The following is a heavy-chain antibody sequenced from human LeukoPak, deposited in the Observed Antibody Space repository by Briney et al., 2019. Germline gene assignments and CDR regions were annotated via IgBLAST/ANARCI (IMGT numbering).Heavy chain of an antibody. V-gene: IGHV3-21*01. CDR3: ARVHGDLLPDY. CDR1: GFTFSSYS. D-gene: IGHD4-17*01. Sequence: GGSLRLSFAASGFTFSSYSMNWVRQAPGKGLEWVSSISSSSSYIYYADSVKGRFTISRDNAKNSLYLQMNSLRAEDTAVYYCARVHGDLLPDYWGQGTLVTVSS. CDR2: ISSSSSYI. J-gene: IGHJ4*02.